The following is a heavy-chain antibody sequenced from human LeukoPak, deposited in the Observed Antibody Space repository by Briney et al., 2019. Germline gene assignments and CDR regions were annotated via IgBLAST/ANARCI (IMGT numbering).Heavy chain of an antibody. J-gene: IGHJ3*02. CDR2: ITPTGGTI. V-gene: IGHV3-48*01. D-gene: IGHD2-2*01. Sequence: GGSLRLSCAASGSTFSSYSMNWVRQAPGKGLEWVSHITPTGGTIYYADSVKGRFTISRDNANNSLYLQMNSLRAEDTAVYYCAKGIVPAPNGAFEIWGQGTMVTVSS. CDR3: AKGIVPAPNGAFEI. CDR1: GSTFSSYS.